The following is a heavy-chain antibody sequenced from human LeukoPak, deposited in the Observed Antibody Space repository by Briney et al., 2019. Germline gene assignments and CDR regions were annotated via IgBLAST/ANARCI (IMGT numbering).Heavy chain of an antibody. Sequence: GGSLRLSCAASGFTFGDYAMHWVRQAPGKGLEWVSGISWNSDSIGYADSVKGRFTISRDNAKNSLYLQMNSLRAEDTALYYCAKDRLLAVAGSFDYWGQGTLVTVSS. V-gene: IGHV3-9*01. CDR1: GFTFGDYA. J-gene: IGHJ4*02. D-gene: IGHD6-19*01. CDR3: AKDRLLAVAGSFDY. CDR2: ISWNSDSI.